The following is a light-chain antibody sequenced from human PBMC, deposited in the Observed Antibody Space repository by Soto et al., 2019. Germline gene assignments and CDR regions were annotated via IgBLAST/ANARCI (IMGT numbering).Light chain of an antibody. CDR1: SSDVGSYNL. J-gene: IGLJ1*01. CDR2: EGS. CDR3: CSYAGSSTFYV. Sequence: SALPQPASLSGSPGQSITISCTGTSSDVGSYNLVSWYQQHPGKAPKLMIYEGSKRPSGVSNRFSGSKSGNTASLTISGLQAEDEADYYCCSYAGSSTFYVFGTGTKVTVL. V-gene: IGLV2-23*01.